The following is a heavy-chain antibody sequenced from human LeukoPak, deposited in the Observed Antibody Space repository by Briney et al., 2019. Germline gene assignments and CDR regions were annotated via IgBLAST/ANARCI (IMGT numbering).Heavy chain of an antibody. CDR3: ARADSNNYKFFDY. Sequence: GGSLRLSCAASDFSFSDYPMNWVRQAPGRGLQWISYINGDGTSIYYADPVKGRFTISRDNAKHSVYLQMTSLGAEDTAVYFCARADSNNYKFFDYWGPGTLVTVSS. J-gene: IGHJ4*02. D-gene: IGHD4-11*01. V-gene: IGHV3-48*01. CDR1: DFSFSDYP. CDR2: INGDGTSI.